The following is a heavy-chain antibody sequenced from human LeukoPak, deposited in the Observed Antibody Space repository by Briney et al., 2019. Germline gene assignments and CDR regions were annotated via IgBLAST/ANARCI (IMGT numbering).Heavy chain of an antibody. CDR2: INPNSGGT. CDR1: GYTFTGYY. J-gene: IGHJ4*02. Sequence: ASVKVSCKASGYTFTGYYMHWARQAPGQGLVWMGRINPNSGGTNYAQKFQGRVTVTRDTSISTAYMELSRLRSDDTAVYYCAREAGKIQFDYWGQGTLVTVSP. V-gene: IGHV1-2*06. D-gene: IGHD6-13*01. CDR3: AREAGKIQFDY.